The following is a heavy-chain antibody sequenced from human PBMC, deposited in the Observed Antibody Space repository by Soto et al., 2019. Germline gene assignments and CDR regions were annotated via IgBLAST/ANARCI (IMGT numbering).Heavy chain of an antibody. CDR3: ARAPSWGSYYFDY. CDR1: GDSVSSNSAA. Sequence: SQTLSLTCAISGDSVSSNSAAWNWVRQSPSRGLEWLVMAYYRSKCSIDYAVYVKSRITINPDTSKNQFYLQLNSVSPEDTAVYYCARAPSWGSYYFDYWGQGTLVTVSS. J-gene: IGHJ4*02. V-gene: IGHV6-1*01. D-gene: IGHD7-27*01. CDR2: AYYRSKCSI.